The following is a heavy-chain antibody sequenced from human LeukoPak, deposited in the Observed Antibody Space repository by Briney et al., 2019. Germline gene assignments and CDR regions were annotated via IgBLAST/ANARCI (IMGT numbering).Heavy chain of an antibody. J-gene: IGHJ4*02. CDR3: ARDSQLKPFDY. D-gene: IGHD1-1*01. Sequence: ASVKVSCKASGYTFTGYYMQWLRQAPGQGLEWMGRINPNSGGTNYAQKFQGRVTMTRDTSISTAYMELSRLRSDDTAVYYCARDSQLKPFDYWGQGTLVTVSS. CDR2: INPNSGGT. CDR1: GYTFTGYY. V-gene: IGHV1-2*06.